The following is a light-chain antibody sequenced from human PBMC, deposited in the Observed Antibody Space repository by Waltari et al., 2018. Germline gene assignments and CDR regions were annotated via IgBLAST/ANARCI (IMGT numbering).Light chain of an antibody. CDR1: QGISSY. J-gene: IGKJ4*01. Sequence: DIQLTQSPSFLSASVGDRVTITCRASQGISSYLTWFQQKPGKAPKLLIYAASTLQSGVPSRFSGSGSGTEFTLTISSLQPEDFATYYCHQVNTYPLTFGGGPKVAIK. V-gene: IGKV1-9*01. CDR2: AAS. CDR3: HQVNTYPLT.